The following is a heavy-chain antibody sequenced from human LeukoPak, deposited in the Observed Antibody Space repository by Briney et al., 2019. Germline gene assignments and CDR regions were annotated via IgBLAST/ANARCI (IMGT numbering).Heavy chain of an antibody. Sequence: PGGSLRLSCAASGFTFSSYWMHWVRQAPGKGLVWASRINSDGSSTTYADSVKGRFTISRDNSKSTLYLHMDSLRAEDTALYYCAKDFRCTDGSCKYFESWGQGTLVTVSS. D-gene: IGHD2-15*01. CDR1: GFTFSSYW. J-gene: IGHJ4*02. CDR2: INSDGSST. CDR3: AKDFRCTDGSCKYFES. V-gene: IGHV3-74*01.